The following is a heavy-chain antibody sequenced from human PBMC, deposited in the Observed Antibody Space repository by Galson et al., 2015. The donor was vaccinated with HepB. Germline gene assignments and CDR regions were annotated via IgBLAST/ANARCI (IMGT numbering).Heavy chain of an antibody. CDR3: ARDAEYASAWGLGDFAMDV. D-gene: IGHD6-19*01. CDR1: GFSLSDYS. CDR2: ISRSSRIR. J-gene: IGHJ6*02. V-gene: IGHV3-48*02. Sequence: SLRLSCAASGFSLSDYSLNWVRQAPGKGLEWISFISRSSRIRYYADSVEGRFTISRDSAKNSLYLQMNSLRDEDTAICYCARDAEYASAWGLGDFAMDVWGQGTTVTVSS.